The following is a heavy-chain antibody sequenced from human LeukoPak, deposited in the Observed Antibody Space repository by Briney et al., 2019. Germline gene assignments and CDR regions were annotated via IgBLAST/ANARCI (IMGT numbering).Heavy chain of an antibody. CDR1: GFTFSSYG. CDR3: ARDSSPGYCSGGSCLFDP. D-gene: IGHD2-15*01. J-gene: IGHJ5*02. CDR2: IWYDGSNK. V-gene: IGHV3-33*01. Sequence: GGSLRLSCASSGFTFSSYGMHWVRQAPGNGLEGVAVIWYDGSNKYYADAVKGRFTISRDTSKNTLYLQMNSLRAEDTAVYYCARDSSPGYCSGGSCLFDPWGQGTLVTVSS.